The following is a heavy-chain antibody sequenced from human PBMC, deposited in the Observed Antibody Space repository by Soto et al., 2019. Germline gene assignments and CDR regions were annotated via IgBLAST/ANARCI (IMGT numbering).Heavy chain of an antibody. D-gene: IGHD3-16*01. CDR3: ARATGGLGNDAFDI. Sequence: QVQLVESGGGVVQPGRSLRVSCAASGFTFRSHGMHWVRQAPGKGLEWVAVIWYDGSNKYFADSVKDRFTISRDNSKNTLYLQMNSLRAEDTAVYYCARATGGLGNDAFDIWGQGTMVTVSS. J-gene: IGHJ3*02. CDR2: IWYDGSNK. V-gene: IGHV3-33*01. CDR1: GFTFRSHG.